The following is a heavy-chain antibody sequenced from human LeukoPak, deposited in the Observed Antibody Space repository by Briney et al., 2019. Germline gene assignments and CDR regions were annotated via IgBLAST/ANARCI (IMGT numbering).Heavy chain of an antibody. V-gene: IGHV3-23*01. Sequence: GGSLRLSCAASGFTFSSHAMSWVRQAPGKGLEWVSTISGSALSTYYADSVKGRFTISRDNSKNTLYLQMNSLRAEDTALYYCAKVYGAGGFFDAFDMWGQGTMVTVSS. J-gene: IGHJ3*02. CDR2: ISGSALST. CDR1: GFTFSSHA. D-gene: IGHD4/OR15-4a*01. CDR3: AKVYGAGGFFDAFDM.